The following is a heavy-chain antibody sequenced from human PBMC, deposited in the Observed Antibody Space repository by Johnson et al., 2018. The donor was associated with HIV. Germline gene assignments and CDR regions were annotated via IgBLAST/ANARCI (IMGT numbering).Heavy chain of an antibody. Sequence: VQLVESGGGLVQPGGSLRLSCAASGFTFSGSAMHWVRQASGKGLEWVGRISWYSGSIDYADAVQGRFPISRVNTKSSLYLQRNSLRWEDTALYYCAKAHYDSSGLEGAFDSWGHGTMVTVSS. V-gene: IGHV3-9*01. J-gene: IGHJ3*02. CDR2: ISWYSGSI. CDR1: GFTFSGSA. CDR3: AKAHYDSSGLEGAFDS. D-gene: IGHD3-22*01.